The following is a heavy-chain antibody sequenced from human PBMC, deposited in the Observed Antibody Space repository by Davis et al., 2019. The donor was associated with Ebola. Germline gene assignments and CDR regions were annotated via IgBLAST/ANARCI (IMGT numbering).Heavy chain of an antibody. CDR3: TRILRGY. Sequence: PGGSLRLSCAASVFTLSKYWVHWVRQAPGKGLVWVSRINPDGSSTAYADSVKGRFTISRDNAKDTLYLQMNSLRAEDTAVYYCTRILRGYWGQGALVTVSS. CDR2: INPDGSST. V-gene: IGHV3-74*01. J-gene: IGHJ4*01. D-gene: IGHD2/OR15-2a*01. CDR1: VFTLSKYW.